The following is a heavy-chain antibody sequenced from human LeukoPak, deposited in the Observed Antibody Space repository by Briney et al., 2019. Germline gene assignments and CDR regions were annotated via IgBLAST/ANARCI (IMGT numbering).Heavy chain of an antibody. D-gene: IGHD6-13*01. CDR2: MNPNSGNT. J-gene: IGHJ1*01. V-gene: IGHV1-8*01. CDR3: ARGGGSSWTQRGYFQY. CDR1: GYTFTSYD. Sequence: ASVKVSCKASGYTFTSYDINWVRQAPGQGLEWMGWMNPNSGNTGYAQKIQGRVSMTRDASTSTAYMELSSLTSEDTAVYYCARGGGSSWTQRGYFQYWGQGTLVTVSS.